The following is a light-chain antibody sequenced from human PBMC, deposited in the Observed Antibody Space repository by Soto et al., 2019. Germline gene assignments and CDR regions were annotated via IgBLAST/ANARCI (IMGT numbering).Light chain of an antibody. CDR3: EQYTSYPT. Sequence: DIQMPQSPSTLSASVGDRVTITCRASQSISSWLAWYQQKQGKAPKLLIYDASILESGVPSRFSGSGSGTESTLTVSRLQPDDFATYYCEQYTSYPTCGPGTKVDSK. V-gene: IGKV1-5*01. CDR1: QSISSW. J-gene: IGKJ3*01. CDR2: DAS.